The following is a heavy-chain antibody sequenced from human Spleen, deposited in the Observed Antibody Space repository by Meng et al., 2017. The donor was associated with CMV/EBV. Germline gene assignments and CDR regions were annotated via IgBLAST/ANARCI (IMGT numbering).Heavy chain of an antibody. Sequence: SVKVSCKASGYTFTRDGINWVRQAPGQELEWMGGIIPILGLSTYAQRFQGRVTITADKSTGTGYMEVPSLRFDDTAIYYCVTYQYDSGWTEDSWGQGTLVTVSS. D-gene: IGHD3-16*01. CDR3: VTYQYDSGWTEDS. J-gene: IGHJ4*02. CDR2: IIPILGLS. V-gene: IGHV1-69*10. CDR1: GYTFTRDG.